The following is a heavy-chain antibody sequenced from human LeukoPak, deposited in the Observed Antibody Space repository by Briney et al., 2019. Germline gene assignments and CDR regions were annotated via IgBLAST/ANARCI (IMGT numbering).Heavy chain of an antibody. D-gene: IGHD4-11*01. Sequence: GGSLRLSCAASGFTFDDYAMHWVRQAPGKGLEWVSGISWNSGSIGYADSVKGRFTISRDNAKNSLHLQMNSLRAEDMALYYCAKAPSFYSNYFDYWGQGTLVTVSS. CDR2: ISWNSGSI. J-gene: IGHJ4*02. CDR3: AKAPSFYSNYFDY. CDR1: GFTFDDYA. V-gene: IGHV3-9*03.